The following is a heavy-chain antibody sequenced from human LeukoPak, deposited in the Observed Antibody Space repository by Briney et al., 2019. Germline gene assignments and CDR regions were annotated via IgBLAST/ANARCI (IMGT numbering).Heavy chain of an antibody. CDR2: IFYSGSL. CDR1: GGPIRSGDFY. V-gene: IGHV4-30-4*01. Sequence: SETLSLTCTVSGGPIRSGDFYWSWVRQPPGKGLEWIGYIFYSGSLYYNPSLKSRLSISVDTSKNQFSLKLSSVTAADTAVYYCARLIHSSGRPGMDVWGQGTTVTVSS. J-gene: IGHJ6*02. CDR3: ARLIHSSGRPGMDV. D-gene: IGHD6-19*01.